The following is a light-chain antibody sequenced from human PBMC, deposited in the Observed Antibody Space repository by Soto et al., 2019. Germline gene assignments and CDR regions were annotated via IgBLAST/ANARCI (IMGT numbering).Light chain of an antibody. CDR2: AAS. J-gene: IGKJ1*01. CDR1: QDISSY. V-gene: IGKV1-9*01. CDR3: QQLNRFPRT. Sequence: DIQLTQSPSFLSVSVGERVTITCRASQDISSYLAWYQQRPGKVPRFLTHAASTLQSGVPSRFSATGSGTTFTLTISSLQPEDIATYYCQQLNRFPRTFGQGTRVEV.